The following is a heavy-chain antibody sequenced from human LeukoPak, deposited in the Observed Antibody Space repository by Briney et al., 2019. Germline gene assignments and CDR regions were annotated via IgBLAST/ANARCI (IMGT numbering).Heavy chain of an antibody. V-gene: IGHV3-23*01. CDR3: AKERSGGWPFDY. Sequence: GGSLRLSCAASGFTFSSYAMSWVHQAPGKGLEWVSGIGDSGVRTYYADSVKGRFTISRDNSKSTLHLQMSSLRAEDTAVYYCAKERSGGWPFDYWGQGTLVTVSS. J-gene: IGHJ4*02. CDR2: IGDSGVRT. D-gene: IGHD6-19*01. CDR1: GFTFSSYA.